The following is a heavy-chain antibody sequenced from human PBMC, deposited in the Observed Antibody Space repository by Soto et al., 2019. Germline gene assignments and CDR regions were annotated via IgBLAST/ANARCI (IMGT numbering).Heavy chain of an antibody. V-gene: IGHV1-46*01. J-gene: IGHJ5*02. D-gene: IGHD4-17*01. CDR1: GYTFTSYY. CDR3: ARTTVTTNWFDP. CDR2: INPSGGST. Sequence: GASVKVSCKASGYTFTSYYMHWVRQAPGQGLEWMGIINPSGGSTSYAQKFQGRVTMTRDTSTSTVYMELNSLRSEDTAVYYCARTTVTTNWFDPWGQGTLVTVSS.